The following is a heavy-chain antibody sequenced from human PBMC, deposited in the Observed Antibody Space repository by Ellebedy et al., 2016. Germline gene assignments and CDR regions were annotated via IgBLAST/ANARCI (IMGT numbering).Heavy chain of an antibody. D-gene: IGHD3-10*01. CDR3: ARDRIYYGSGSETFDY. Sequence: SVKVSXXASGFTFTSSAMQWVRQARGQRLEWIGWIVVGSGNTNYAQKFQERVTITRDMSTSTAYMELRSLRSDDTAVYYCARDRIYYGSGSETFDYWGQGTLVTVSS. CDR1: GFTFTSSA. V-gene: IGHV1-58*02. CDR2: IVVGSGNT. J-gene: IGHJ4*02.